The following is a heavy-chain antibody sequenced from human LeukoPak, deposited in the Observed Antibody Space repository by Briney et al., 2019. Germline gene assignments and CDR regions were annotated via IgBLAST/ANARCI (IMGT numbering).Heavy chain of an antibody. CDR3: AGDNGDAFDI. CDR2: IYYSGST. Sequence: SETLSLTCTVSGGSISNYYWSWIRQPPGKGLEWIGYIYYSGSTNYNPSLKSRVTISVDMSKNQFSLKLNSVTAADTAVYYCAGDNGDAFDIWGQGTMVTVSS. V-gene: IGHV4-59*01. J-gene: IGHJ3*02. CDR1: GGSISNYY.